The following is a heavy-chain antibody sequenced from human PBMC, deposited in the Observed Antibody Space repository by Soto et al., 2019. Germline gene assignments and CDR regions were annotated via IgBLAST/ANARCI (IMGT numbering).Heavy chain of an antibody. V-gene: IGHV3-21*01. CDR3: AGEDSIIIPAVSDF. CDR2: ISKSDYT. CDR1: GFAFKNYG. J-gene: IGHJ4*02. D-gene: IGHD2-2*01. Sequence: GGSLRLSCTVSGFAFKNYGINWVRQAPGKGLEWVSSISKSDYTYYSDSVKGRFTISRDNAKNSVSLQMNTLRVEDTAVYYCAGEDSIIIPAVSDFWGQGTLVTVSS.